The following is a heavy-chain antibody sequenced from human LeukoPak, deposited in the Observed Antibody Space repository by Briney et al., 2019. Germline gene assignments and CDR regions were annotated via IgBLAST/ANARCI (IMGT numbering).Heavy chain of an antibody. CDR3: ARGLGKFLEWAPWFDP. D-gene: IGHD3-3*01. Sequence: GASVKVSCKASGYTFTSYDINWVRQATGQGLEWMGWMNPNSGNTGYAQKFQGRVTITRNTSISTAYMELSSLRSEDTAVYYCARGLGKFLEWAPWFDPWGQGTLVTVSS. J-gene: IGHJ5*02. V-gene: IGHV1-8*02. CDR1: GYTFTSYD. CDR2: MNPNSGNT.